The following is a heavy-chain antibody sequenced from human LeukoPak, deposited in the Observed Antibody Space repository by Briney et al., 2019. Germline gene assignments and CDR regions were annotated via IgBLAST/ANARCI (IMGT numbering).Heavy chain of an antibody. D-gene: IGHD3-22*01. V-gene: IGHV3-30*18. J-gene: IGHJ6*02. CDR3: AKGPDYYDSSEGYYYYGMDV. CDR1: GFTFSSYG. Sequence: GGSLRLSCAASGFTFSSYGMHWVRQAPGKGLEWVAVISYDGSNKYYADSVKGRFTISRDNSKNTLYLQMNSLRAEDTAVYYCAKGPDYYDSSEGYYYYGMDVWGQGTTVTVSS. CDR2: ISYDGSNK.